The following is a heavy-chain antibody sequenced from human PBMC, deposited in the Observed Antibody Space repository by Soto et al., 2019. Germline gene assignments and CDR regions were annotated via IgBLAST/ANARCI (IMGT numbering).Heavy chain of an antibody. CDR3: ARDVVPAANSLYYYYGMDV. CDR1: RGSISSGDYY. J-gene: IGHJ6*02. V-gene: IGHV4-30-4*01. Sequence: PSESLSLTCTVCRGSISSGDYYWSWIRQPPGKGLEWIGYIYYSGSTYYNPSLKSRVTISVDTSKNQFSLKLSSVTAADTAVYYCARDVVPAANSLYYYYGMDVWGQGTTVTVSS. D-gene: IGHD2-2*01. CDR2: IYYSGST.